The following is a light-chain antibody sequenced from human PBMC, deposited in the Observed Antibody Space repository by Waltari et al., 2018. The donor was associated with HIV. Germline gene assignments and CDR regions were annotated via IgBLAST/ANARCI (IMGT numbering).Light chain of an antibody. CDR3: AAWDASRSAWV. J-gene: IGLJ3*02. V-gene: IGLV1-47*01. CDR1: SPNIGSNY. Sequence: HSVLTQPPSASATPGQRVTLSCSRRSPNIGSNYVYWYQQLPGTAPKLLIYMINQRPSGVPDRFSGSKSGTSASLAISGLRSEDEADYYCAAWDASRSAWVFGGGTKLTVL. CDR2: MIN.